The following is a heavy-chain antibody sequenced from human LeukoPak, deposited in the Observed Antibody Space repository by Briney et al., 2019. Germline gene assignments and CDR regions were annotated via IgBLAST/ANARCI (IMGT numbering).Heavy chain of an antibody. CDR1: GGSISSYY. Sequence: SSETLSLTCTVSGGSISSYYWSWIRQPPGKGLEWIGYIYYSGSTNYNPSLKSRVTISVDTSKNQFSLKLSSVTAADTAVYYCARGFPIVATIRGGYYYMDVWGKGTTVTVSS. D-gene: IGHD5-12*01. CDR3: ARGFPIVATIRGGYYYMDV. J-gene: IGHJ6*03. CDR2: IYYSGST. V-gene: IGHV4-59*12.